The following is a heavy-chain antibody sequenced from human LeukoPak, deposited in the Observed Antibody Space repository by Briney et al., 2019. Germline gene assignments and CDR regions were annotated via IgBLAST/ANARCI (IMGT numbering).Heavy chain of an antibody. J-gene: IGHJ4*02. D-gene: IGHD6-13*01. CDR1: GYTFINYG. Sequence: ASVKVSCKASGYTFINYGISWVRQAPGQGLEWMGWIGAYKGNTNFAQRFQGRVSMTADTSTSRVSMTTDTWTTTAYMELRSLRSDDTAVYYCASTSGSSWFFDYWGQGSLVTVSS. V-gene: IGHV1-18*01. CDR3: ASTSGSSWFFDY. CDR2: IGAYKGNT.